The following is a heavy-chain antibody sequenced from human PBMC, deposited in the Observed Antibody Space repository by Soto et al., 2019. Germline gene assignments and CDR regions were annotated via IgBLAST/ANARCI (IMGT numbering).Heavy chain of an antibody. V-gene: IGHV1-18*01. CDR2: ISAYNGNT. D-gene: IGHD3-10*01. CDR3: AVGMYYYGSGSYWGYYFDY. J-gene: IGHJ4*02. CDR1: GYTFTSYG. Sequence: ASVKVSCKASGYTFTSYGISWVRQAPGQGLEWMGWISAYNGNTNYAQKLQGRVTMTTDTSTSTAYMELRSLRSDDTAVYYCAVGMYYYGSGSYWGYYFDYWGQGTLVTVSS.